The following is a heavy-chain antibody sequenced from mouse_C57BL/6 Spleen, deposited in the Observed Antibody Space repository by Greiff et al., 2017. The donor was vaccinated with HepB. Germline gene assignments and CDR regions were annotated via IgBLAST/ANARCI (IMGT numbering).Heavy chain of an antibody. D-gene: IGHD2-14*01. CDR1: GYSFTSYY. CDR3: ARERYYFDY. V-gene: IGHV1-66*01. CDR2: IYPGSGNT. Sequence: QVHVKQSGPELVKPGASVKISCKASGYSFTSYYIHWVKQRPGQGLEWIGWIYPGSGNTKYNEKFKGKATLTADTSSSTAYMQLSSLTSEDSAVYYCARERYYFDYWGQGTTLTVSS. J-gene: IGHJ2*01.